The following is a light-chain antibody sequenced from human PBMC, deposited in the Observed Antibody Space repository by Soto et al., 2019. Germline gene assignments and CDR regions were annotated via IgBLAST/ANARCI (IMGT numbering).Light chain of an antibody. V-gene: IGKV3-11*01. Sequence: IVTMEYPATMSVSPWERDTILCLASQTVTNPSACCQQKSGQAPRLLIFDASTSASGIPPRFIGSASCTDFTLTITRVDPDDCAVYYCQQRMKWPLTFGGGTEVDIK. J-gene: IGKJ4*01. CDR3: QQRMKWPLT. CDR2: DAS. CDR1: QTVTNP.